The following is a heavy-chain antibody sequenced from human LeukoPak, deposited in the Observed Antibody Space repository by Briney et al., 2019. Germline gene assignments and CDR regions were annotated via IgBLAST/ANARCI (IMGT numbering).Heavy chain of an antibody. CDR1: GGSISSGGYY. Sequence: PSQTLSLTCTVSGGSISSGGYYWSWIRQPPGKGLEWIGNIYYSGSTNYNPSLKSRVTISVDTSKNQFSLKLSSVTAADTAVYYCARGAVTRYFDYWGQGTLVTVSS. V-gene: IGHV4-61*08. J-gene: IGHJ4*02. D-gene: IGHD4-17*01. CDR2: IYYSGST. CDR3: ARGAVTRYFDY.